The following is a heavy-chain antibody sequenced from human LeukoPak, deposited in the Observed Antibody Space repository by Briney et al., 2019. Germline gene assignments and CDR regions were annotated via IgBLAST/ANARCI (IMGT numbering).Heavy chain of an antibody. CDR2: IYYSGST. Sequence: KPSETLSLTRTVSGGSINSYYWSWIRQPPGKGLEWIGDIYYSGSTNYNPSLKSRVTISVDTSKNQFSLKLSSVTAADTAVYYCARAGYCSSTSCYAGYFDYWGQGTLVTVSS. CDR3: ARAGYCSSTSCYAGYFDY. J-gene: IGHJ4*02. V-gene: IGHV4-59*01. D-gene: IGHD2-2*01. CDR1: GGSINSYY.